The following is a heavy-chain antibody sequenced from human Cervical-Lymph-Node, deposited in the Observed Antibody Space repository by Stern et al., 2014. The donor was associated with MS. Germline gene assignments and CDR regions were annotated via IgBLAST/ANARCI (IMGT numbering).Heavy chain of an antibody. CDR3: ARSSDWVDAFDI. CDR2: IIPIFGTA. Sequence: QVQLVQSGAEVKKPGSSVKVSCKASGGTFSSYTFSWVRQAPGQGLQWIGGIIPIFGTANYAQKFQGRVTITADESTSTAYMELSSLRSEDTAVYYCARSSDWVDAFDIWGQGTMVTVSS. J-gene: IGHJ3*02. D-gene: IGHD6-19*01. V-gene: IGHV1-69*01. CDR1: GGTFSSYT.